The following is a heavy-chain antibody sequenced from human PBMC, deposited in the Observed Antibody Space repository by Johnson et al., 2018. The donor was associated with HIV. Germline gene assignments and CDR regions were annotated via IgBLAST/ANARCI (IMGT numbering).Heavy chain of an antibody. Sequence: DVQVVESGGGSVQPGGSLRLSCAASGFTFSSYWMSWVRQAPGKGLEWVANIKQDGSEKYYVDSVKGRFTNSRANAKNTLCLQMNSLRAEDTAVYYCAKGLGAGAGHHWGQGTIVTVSS. CDR2: IKQDGSEK. D-gene: IGHD6-19*01. V-gene: IGHV3-7*01. J-gene: IGHJ3*01. CDR1: GFTFSSYW. CDR3: AKGLGAGAGHH.